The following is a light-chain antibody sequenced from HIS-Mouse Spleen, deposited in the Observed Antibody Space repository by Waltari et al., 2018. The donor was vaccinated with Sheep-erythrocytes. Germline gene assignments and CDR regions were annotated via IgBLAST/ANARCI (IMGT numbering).Light chain of an antibody. CDR2: YDD. V-gene: IGLV1-36*01. Sequence: QSVLTQPPSVSEAPRQRATISCSGSSSNIGNNAVHWYQQLPGKAPKLLIYYDDLLPSGVSDRFSGSKSGTSASLAISGLQSEDEADYYCAAWDDRLNGYVFGTGTKVTVL. J-gene: IGLJ1*01. CDR3: AAWDDRLNGYV. CDR1: SSNIGNNA.